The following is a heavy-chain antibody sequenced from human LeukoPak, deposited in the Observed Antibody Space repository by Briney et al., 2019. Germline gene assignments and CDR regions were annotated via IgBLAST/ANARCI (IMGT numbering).Heavy chain of an antibody. V-gene: IGHV4-31*03. CDR2: IYYSGST. CDR3: ARGVAVTTYWYFDL. J-gene: IGHJ2*01. Sequence: PSETLSLTCTVSGGSISSGGYYWSWIRQHPGKGLEWIGYIYYSGSTYYNPSLKSRVTISVDRSKNQFSLKLSSVTAADTAVYYCARGVAVTTYWYFDLWGRGTLVTVSS. D-gene: IGHD2-21*02. CDR1: GGSISSGGYY.